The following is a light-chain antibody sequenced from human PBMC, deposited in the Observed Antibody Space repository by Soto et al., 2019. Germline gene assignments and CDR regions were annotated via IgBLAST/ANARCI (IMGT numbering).Light chain of an antibody. CDR2: LNSDGSH. Sequence: QLVLPQSPSASASLGASVKLTCTLSSGHSSYAIAWHQQQPETGPRYLMKLNSDGSHNKGDGIPDRFSGSSSGAERYLTISSLQSEDEADYYCQTWGTGFSVVFGGGTKLTVL. CDR1: SGHSSYA. V-gene: IGLV4-69*01. J-gene: IGLJ2*01. CDR3: QTWGTGFSVV.